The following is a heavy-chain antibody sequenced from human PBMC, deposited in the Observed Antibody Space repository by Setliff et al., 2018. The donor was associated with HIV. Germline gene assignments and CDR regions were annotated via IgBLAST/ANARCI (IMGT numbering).Heavy chain of an antibody. J-gene: IGHJ3*02. CDR3: TTATIPPAGWGALDI. D-gene: IGHD6-19*01. Sequence: GGSLRLSCTASGFTFGDYLMSWVRQAPGKGLEWIGFIRSKAFGGTIDYAAPVQGRFVISRDDSQNLLSLQLNALRTEDTGVYYCTTATIPPAGWGALDIWGPGTTVTVSS. CDR2: IRSKAFGGTI. CDR1: GFTFGDYL. V-gene: IGHV3-49*04.